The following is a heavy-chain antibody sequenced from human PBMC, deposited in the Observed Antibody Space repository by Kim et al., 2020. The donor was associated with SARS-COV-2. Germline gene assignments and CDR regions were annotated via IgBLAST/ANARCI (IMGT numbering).Heavy chain of an antibody. CDR3: AREGGYQLLNSNYYYFGV. CDR2: VYTSGST. J-gene: IGHJ6*01. D-gene: IGHD2-2*01. Sequence: SETLSLTCTVSGGSLSDYYWSWIRQPAAKGLEYIGRVYTSGSTKYNPSLKSRVTMSVDTSKNRFSLMLSSVTAADTAVYYCAREGGYQLLNSNYYYFGV. V-gene: IGHV4-4*07. CDR1: GGSLSDYY.